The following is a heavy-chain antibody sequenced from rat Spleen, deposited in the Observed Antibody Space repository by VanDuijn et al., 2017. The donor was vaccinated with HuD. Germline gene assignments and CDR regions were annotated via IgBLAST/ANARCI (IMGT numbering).Heavy chain of an antibody. CDR2: ISNAAGKV. J-gene: IGHJ2*01. D-gene: IGHD4-3*01. Sequence: EVQLVESGGGLVQPGGSLKLSCVASGFTFNNYWMTWIRQAPGKGLEWVASISNAAGKVYYPDSVKGRFTISRDTVQNILYLQMNSLQTEDTATYYCARDMNSGYYFDYWGQGVMVTVSS. CDR3: ARDMNSGYYFDY. V-gene: IGHV5-31*01. CDR1: GFTFNNYW.